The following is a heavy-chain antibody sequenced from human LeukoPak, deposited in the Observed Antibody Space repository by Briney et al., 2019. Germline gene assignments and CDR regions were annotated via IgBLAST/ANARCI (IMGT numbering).Heavy chain of an antibody. CDR3: ARGSQSLGYCSGGSCRAKIFDY. CDR2: INHSGST. D-gene: IGHD2-15*01. V-gene: IGHV4-34*01. Sequence: SETLSLTCAVYGGSFSGYYWSWIRQPPGKGLEWIGEINHSGSTNYNPSLKSRDTISVDTSKNQFSLKLSSVTAADTAVYYCARGSQSLGYCSGGSCRAKIFDYWGQGTLVTVSS. CDR1: GGSFSGYY. J-gene: IGHJ4*02.